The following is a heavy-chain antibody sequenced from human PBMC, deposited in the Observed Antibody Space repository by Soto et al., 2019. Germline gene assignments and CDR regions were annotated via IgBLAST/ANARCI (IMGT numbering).Heavy chain of an antibody. V-gene: IGHV3-33*01. CDR3: AADMTTDNWFDP. D-gene: IGHD4-4*01. J-gene: IGHJ5*02. Sequence: GGSLRLSCAASGFTFSSYGMHWVRQAPGKGLEWVAVIWYDGSNKYYADSVKGRFTISRDNSKNTLYLQMNSLRAEDTAVYYCAADMTTDNWFDPWGQGTLVTVSS. CDR1: GFTFSSYG. CDR2: IWYDGSNK.